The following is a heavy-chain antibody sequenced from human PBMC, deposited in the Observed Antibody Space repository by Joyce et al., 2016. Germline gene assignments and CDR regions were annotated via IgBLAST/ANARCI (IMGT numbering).Heavy chain of an antibody. D-gene: IGHD7-27*01. CDR1: GYTFTSYA. Sequence: QVQLVLSGAEEKKPGASVILSCKTSGYTFTSYAMHWVRQAPGQGLEWMGWIHGGNGDTRDSQKFQGRVTITRDTSASTGYMQLNSLTFEDTAIYYCARGYWGSDYWGQGALVTVSS. V-gene: IGHV1-3*05. CDR3: ARGYWGSDY. CDR2: IHGGNGDT. J-gene: IGHJ4*02.